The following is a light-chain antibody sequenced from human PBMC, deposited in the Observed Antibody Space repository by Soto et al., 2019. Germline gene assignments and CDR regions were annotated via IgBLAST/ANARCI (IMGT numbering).Light chain of an antibody. CDR3: SSYTSTMTLV. Sequence: QSALTQPASVSGSPGQSITISCTGTSSDVGGYNYVFWYQQQPGKAPKLMIYDVSNRPSGVSNRFSGSKSGNTASLTISGLQAEDEADYYCSSYTSTMTLVFGGGTKLTVL. J-gene: IGLJ3*02. CDR2: DVS. CDR1: SSDVGGYNY. V-gene: IGLV2-14*01.